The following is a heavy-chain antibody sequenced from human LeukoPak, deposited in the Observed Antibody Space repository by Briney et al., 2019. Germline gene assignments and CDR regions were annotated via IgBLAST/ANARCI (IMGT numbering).Heavy chain of an antibody. J-gene: IGHJ4*02. D-gene: IGHD3-22*01. Sequence: SGGSLRLSCAASGFTFSSYAMSWVRQAPGKGLEWVSAISGSGGSTYYADSVKGRFTISRDNSKNTLYLQMNSLRAEDTAVYYCAKIGSHYYDSSGYYAFDYWGQGTLVTVSS. CDR1: GFTFSSYA. CDR2: ISGSGGST. CDR3: AKIGSHYYDSSGYYAFDY. V-gene: IGHV3-23*01.